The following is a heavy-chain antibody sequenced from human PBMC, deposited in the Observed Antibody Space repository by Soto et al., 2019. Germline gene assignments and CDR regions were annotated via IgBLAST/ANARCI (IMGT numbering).Heavy chain of an antibody. J-gene: IGHJ3*02. CDR1: GFNFSSYA. D-gene: IGHD3-22*01. V-gene: IGHV3-23*01. Sequence: EVQLLESGGGLVQPGGSLRLSCAASGFNFSSYAMSWVRQATGKGLEWVSAISGSGGTTYYADSVKGRFTISRDNSKNTLYLQMNSLIVEDTAVYYCAKHYDSTGYYDGDGFDIWGQGTMVPVSS. CDR2: ISGSGGTT. CDR3: AKHYDSTGYYDGDGFDI.